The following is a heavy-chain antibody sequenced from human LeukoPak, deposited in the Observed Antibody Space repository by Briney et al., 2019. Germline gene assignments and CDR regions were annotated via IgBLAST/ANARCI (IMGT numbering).Heavy chain of an antibody. Sequence: ASVKVSCKASGGTFNSHAFTWVRQAPGQGLEWMGWISAYNGNTISAQKVKGRVTMTTDTSTSTAYMELRSLKSDDTAVYYCARASYCSDGSCYSDYWGQGTLVTVSS. CDR2: ISAYNGNT. V-gene: IGHV1-18*01. CDR1: GGTFNSHA. D-gene: IGHD2-15*01. CDR3: ARASYCSDGSCYSDY. J-gene: IGHJ4*02.